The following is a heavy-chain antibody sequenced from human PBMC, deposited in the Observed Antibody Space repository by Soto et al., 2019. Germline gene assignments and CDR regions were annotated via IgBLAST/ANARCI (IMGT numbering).Heavy chain of an antibody. CDR2: ISVYNGNT. Sequence: QVQLVQSGAEVKKPGASVKVSCKASGYTFTSYGISWVRQAPGQGLEWMGWISVYNGNTNYAQKIQGRDTMTTDTSTSTAYMELRSLRSDDTAVYYCARAPTYSSGLYGADYWGQGTLVTVSS. CDR1: GYTFTSYG. D-gene: IGHD6-19*01. J-gene: IGHJ4*02. CDR3: ARAPTYSSGLYGADY. V-gene: IGHV1-18*04.